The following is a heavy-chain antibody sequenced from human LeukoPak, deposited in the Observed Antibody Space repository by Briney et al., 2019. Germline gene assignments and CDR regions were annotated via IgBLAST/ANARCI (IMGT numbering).Heavy chain of an antibody. CDR2: IRYDGSSK. Sequence: GGSLRLSCAASGFTFSSYGMHWVRQAPGKGLEWVAFIRYDGSSKYYADSVKGRFTISRDNSKNTLYLQMNSLRAEDTAVYYCAKDGLRSSSWANWFDPWGQGTLVTVSS. J-gene: IGHJ5*02. CDR3: AKDGLRSSSWANWFDP. D-gene: IGHD6-13*01. V-gene: IGHV3-30*02. CDR1: GFTFSSYG.